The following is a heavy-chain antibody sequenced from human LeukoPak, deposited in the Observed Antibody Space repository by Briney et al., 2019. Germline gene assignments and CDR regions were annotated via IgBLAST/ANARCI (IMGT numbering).Heavy chain of an antibody. CDR3: ANLDYGAYYGMDV. D-gene: IGHD4-17*01. V-gene: IGHV3-23*01. CDR1: GFTFSSYA. J-gene: IGHJ6*02. CDR2: ISGSGGST. Sequence: GRSLRLSCAASGFTFSSYAMSWVRQAPGKGLEWVSAISGSGGSTYYADFVKGRFTISRDNSKNTLYLQMNSLRAEDTAVYYCANLDYGAYYGMDVWGQGTTVTVSS.